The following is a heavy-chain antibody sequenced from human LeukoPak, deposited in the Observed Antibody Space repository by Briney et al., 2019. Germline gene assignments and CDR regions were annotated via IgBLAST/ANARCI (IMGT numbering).Heavy chain of an antibody. CDR3: ARVAAAGATYYYYMDV. V-gene: IGHV1-18*01. CDR2: ISAYNGNT. J-gene: IGHJ6*03. Sequence: ASVKVSCKASGYTFTSYGISWVRQAPGQGLEWMGWISAYNGNTNYAQKLQGRVTMTTGTSTSTAYMELRSLRSDDTAVYYCARVAAAGATYYYYMDVWGKGTTVTVSS. CDR1: GYTFTSYG. D-gene: IGHD6-13*01.